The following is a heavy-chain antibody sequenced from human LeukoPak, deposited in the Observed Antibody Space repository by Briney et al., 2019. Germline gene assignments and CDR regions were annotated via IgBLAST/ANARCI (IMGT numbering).Heavy chain of an antibody. CDR2: IGGGGVRT. J-gene: IGHJ4*02. Sequence: GSLRLSCAAPEFTFSGYAMSWFRQAPGKGLEWVSTIGGGGVRTYYTDSVRDRFAISIDTSKKTLYLQMNNLKAEDTALYYCAKSREYYDVLSAFDSWGQGTLVTVSS. CDR1: EFTFSGYA. D-gene: IGHD3-3*01. V-gene: IGHV3-23*01. CDR3: AKSREYYDVLSAFDS.